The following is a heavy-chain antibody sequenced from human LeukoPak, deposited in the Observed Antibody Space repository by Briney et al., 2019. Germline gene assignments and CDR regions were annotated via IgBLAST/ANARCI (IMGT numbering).Heavy chain of an antibody. V-gene: IGHV3-64*01. CDR2: ISSNGGST. D-gene: IGHD3-3*01. Sequence: GGSLRLSCTASGFTINTYAMTWVRQAPGKGLEYVSAISSNGGSTYYANSVKGRFTISRDNSKNTLYLQMGSLRAEDMAVYYCARGYDFWSGYWSHSDYWGQGTLVTVSS. CDR3: ARGYDFWSGYWSHSDY. J-gene: IGHJ4*02. CDR1: GFTINTYA.